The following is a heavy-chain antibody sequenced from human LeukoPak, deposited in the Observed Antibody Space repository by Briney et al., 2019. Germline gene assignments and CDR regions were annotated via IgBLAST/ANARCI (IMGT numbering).Heavy chain of an antibody. CDR3: AREGFGDPLQYDYYYYGMDV. CDR2: ISAYNGNT. CDR1: GYTFTSYG. J-gene: IGHJ6*04. V-gene: IGHV1-18*04. Sequence: ASVKVSCKASGYTFTSYGISWVRQAPGQGLEWMGWISAYNGNTNYAQKLQGRVTMTTDTSTSTAYMELRSLRSDDTAVYYCAREGFGDPLQYDYYYYGMDVWGKGTTVTVSS. D-gene: IGHD3-10*01.